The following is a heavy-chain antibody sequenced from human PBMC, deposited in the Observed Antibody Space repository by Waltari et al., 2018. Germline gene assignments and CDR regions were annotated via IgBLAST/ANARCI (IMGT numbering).Heavy chain of an antibody. V-gene: IGHV4-34*01. D-gene: IGHD6-19*01. CDR2: INHSGST. Sequence: QVQLQQWGAGLLKPSETLSLTCAVYGGSFSGYYWSWIRQPPGKGLEWIGEINHSGSTNYNPSLKSRVTISVDTSKNQFSLKLSSVTAADTAVYYCARGRGSSGLGPTAWGQGTLVTVSS. CDR1: GGSFSGYY. J-gene: IGHJ5*02. CDR3: ARGRGSSGLGPTA.